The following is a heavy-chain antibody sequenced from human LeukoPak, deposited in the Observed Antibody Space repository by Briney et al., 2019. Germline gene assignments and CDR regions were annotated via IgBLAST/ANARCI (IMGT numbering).Heavy chain of an antibody. V-gene: IGHV1-2*02. J-gene: IGHJ4*02. CDR2: INPNSGGT. Sequence: GASVKLPYKASGYTFTGYYMHWVRQAPGQGLEWMGWINPNSGGTNYAQKFQGRVTMTRDTSISTAYMELSRLRSDDTAVYYCARGNDILTGYYRLYFDYWGQGDLVTVSS. CDR1: GYTFTGYY. CDR3: ARGNDILTGYYRLYFDY. D-gene: IGHD3-9*01.